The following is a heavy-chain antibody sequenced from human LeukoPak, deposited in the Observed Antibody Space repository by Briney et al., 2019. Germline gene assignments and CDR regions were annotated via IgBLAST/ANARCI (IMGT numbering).Heavy chain of an antibody. J-gene: IGHJ2*01. CDR3: ARLRGDYGWYFDL. CDR1: GGSISSYY. Sequence: SETLSLTCTVSGGSISSYYWSWIRQPPGKGLEWIGYIYYSGSTNYNPSLKSRVTISVDTSKNQFSLKLSSVTAADTAVYYCARLRGDYGWYFDLWGRGTLVTVSS. D-gene: IGHD4-17*01. CDR2: IYYSGST. V-gene: IGHV4-59*12.